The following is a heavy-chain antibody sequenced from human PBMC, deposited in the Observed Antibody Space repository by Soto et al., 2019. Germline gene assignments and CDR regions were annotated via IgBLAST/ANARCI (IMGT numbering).Heavy chain of an antibody. V-gene: IGHV4-39*01. D-gene: IGHD2-21*02. CDR3: ARLLSDGGNSGSRQGRRYYFDY. J-gene: IGHJ4*02. Sequence: SETLSLTCTVSGGSISSSSYYWGWIRQPPGKGLEWIGSIYYSGSTYYNPFLKSRVTISVDTSKNQFSLKLSSVTAADTAVYYCARLLSDGGNSGSRQGRRYYFDYWGQGTPVTVSS. CDR1: GGSISSSSYY. CDR2: IYYSGST.